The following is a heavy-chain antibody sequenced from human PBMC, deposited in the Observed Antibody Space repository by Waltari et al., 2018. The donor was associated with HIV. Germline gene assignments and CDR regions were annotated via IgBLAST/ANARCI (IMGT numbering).Heavy chain of an antibody. D-gene: IGHD3-3*01. CDR2: LSWHSDIS. CDR1: GFTFDDYP. CDR3: AKGGSHLTIYEAWFDS. J-gene: IGHJ5*01. Sequence: EVQLVESGGGLVQPGRSLRLSCAASGFTFDDYPMHWVRQPPGHGLECISGLSWHSDISDYADSVKGRFTISRDNVKNSLYLEMNSLRAEDTALYYCAKGGSHLTIYEAWFDSWGQGTMVTVSS. V-gene: IGHV3-9*01.